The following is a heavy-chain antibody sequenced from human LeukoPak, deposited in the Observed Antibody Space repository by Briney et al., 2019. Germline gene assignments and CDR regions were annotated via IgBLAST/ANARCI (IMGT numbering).Heavy chain of an antibody. CDR2: INPSGGST. V-gene: IGHV1-46*01. CDR1: GYTFTSYY. D-gene: IGHD6-13*01. Sequence: ASVKVSCKASGYTFTSYYMHWVRQAPGQGLEWMGIINPSGGSTSYAQKFQGRVTMTRDMSTSTVYMELSSLRSEDTAVYYCARGPGSSWPSYYYYYMDVWGKGTTVTVSS. CDR3: ARGPGSSWPSYYYYYMDV. J-gene: IGHJ6*03.